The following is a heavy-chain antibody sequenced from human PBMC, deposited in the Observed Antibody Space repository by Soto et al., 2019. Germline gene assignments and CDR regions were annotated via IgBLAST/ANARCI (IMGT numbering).Heavy chain of an antibody. CDR3: ARLEGLATISYYFDY. CDR1: GDSINSDNYY. CDR2: IYYRGNT. Sequence: ETLSLTCSVSGDSINSDNYYWGWIRQPPGKGLEWIGSIYYRGNTYYNPSLKTRVTISLDKSKSQFSLKLNSVTAADSAVYFCARLEGLATISYYFDYWGQGTLVTVSS. V-gene: IGHV4-39*01. J-gene: IGHJ4*02. D-gene: IGHD3-9*01.